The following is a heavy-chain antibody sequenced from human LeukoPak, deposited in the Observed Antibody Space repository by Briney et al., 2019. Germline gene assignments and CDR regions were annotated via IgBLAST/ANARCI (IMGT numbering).Heavy chain of an antibody. CDR2: IYTSGST. CDR1: GGSISSGSYY. Sequence: PSETLSLTCTVSGGSISSGSYYWRWIRQPAGKGLEWIGRIYTSGSTNYNPSLKSRVTISVDTSKNQFSLKLSSVTAADTAVYYCAREATAQLQSGWFDPWGQGTLVTVSS. V-gene: IGHV4-61*02. J-gene: IGHJ5*02. D-gene: IGHD5-24*01. CDR3: AREATAQLQSGWFDP.